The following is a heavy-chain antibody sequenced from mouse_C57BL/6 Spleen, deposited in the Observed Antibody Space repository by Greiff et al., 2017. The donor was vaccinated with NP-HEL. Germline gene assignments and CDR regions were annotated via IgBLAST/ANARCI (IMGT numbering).Heavy chain of an antibody. CDR2: ISSGGDYI. CDR3: TRDGKDGYAFAY. V-gene: IGHV5-9-1*02. D-gene: IGHD2-3*01. Sequence: EVQLVESGEGLVKPGGSLKLSCAASGFTFSSYAMSWVRQTPEKRLEWVAYISSGGDYIYYADTVKGRFTISRDNARNTLYLQMSSLKSEDTAMYYCTRDGKDGYAFAYWGQGTLVTVSA. CDR1: GFTFSSYA. J-gene: IGHJ3*01.